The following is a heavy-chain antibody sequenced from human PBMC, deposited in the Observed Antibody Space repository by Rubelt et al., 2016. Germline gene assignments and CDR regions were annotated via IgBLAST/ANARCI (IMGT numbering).Heavy chain of an antibody. Sequence: EVQLVESGGGLVKPGGSLRLSCAASQFTFSSYAMHWVRQATGKGLEYVSNISSNGGSTYYADSVKERFTISRDNSKNTLYLQVSSLRAEDTAVYYCARSTVLRGRFDPWGQGTLVTVSS. J-gene: IGHJ5*02. CDR2: ISSNGGST. CDR3: ARSTVLRGRFDP. D-gene: IGHD4-17*01. CDR1: QFTFSSYA. V-gene: IGHV3-64D*06.